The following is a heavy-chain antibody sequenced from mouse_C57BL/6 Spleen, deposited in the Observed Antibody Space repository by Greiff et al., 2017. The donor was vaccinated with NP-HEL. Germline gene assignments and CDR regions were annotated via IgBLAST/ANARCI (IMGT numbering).Heavy chain of an antibody. V-gene: IGHV1-64*01. D-gene: IGHD2-5*01. CDR2: IHPNSGST. J-gene: IGHJ2*01. CDR3: ALVTEYYFDY. Sequence: QVQLQQSGAELVKPGASVKLSCKASGYTFTSYWMHWVKQRPGQGLEWIGMIHPNSGSTNYNEKFKSKATLTVDKSSSTAYMQLSSLTSEDSAVYYCALVTEYYFDYWGQGTTLTVSS. CDR1: GYTFTSYW.